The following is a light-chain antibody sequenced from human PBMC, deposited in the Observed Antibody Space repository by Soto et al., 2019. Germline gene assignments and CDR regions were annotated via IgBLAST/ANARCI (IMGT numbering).Light chain of an antibody. CDR2: GAS. J-gene: IGKJ3*01. CDR3: HHYNRSPIFT. V-gene: IGKV3-20*01. CDR1: QSISSNY. Sequence: EIGLTQSPGTLSLSPGERATLSCRASQSISSNYLAWYQQRPGQTPRLLIYGASSRGAGIPDRFSGSGSGTDFTLTISRLEPEDFAVYYCHHYNRSPIFTFGPGTAVDLK.